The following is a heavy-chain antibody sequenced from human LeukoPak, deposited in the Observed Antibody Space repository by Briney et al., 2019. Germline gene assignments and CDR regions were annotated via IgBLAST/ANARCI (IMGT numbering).Heavy chain of an antibody. V-gene: IGHV4-39*01. J-gene: IGHJ4*02. CDR1: GGSISSSSYY. CDR3: ARVEMATGGFDY. CDR2: IYYSGST. Sequence: SETLSLTCTISGGSISSSSYYWGWIRQPPGKGLEWIGSIYYSGSTYYNPSLKSRVTISVDTSKNQFSLKLSSVTAADTAVYYCARVEMATGGFDYWGQGTLVTVSS. D-gene: IGHD5-24*01.